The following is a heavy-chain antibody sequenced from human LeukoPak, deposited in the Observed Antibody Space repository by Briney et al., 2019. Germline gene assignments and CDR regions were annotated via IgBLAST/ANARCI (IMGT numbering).Heavy chain of an antibody. V-gene: IGHV4-39*01. CDR2: IYYSGST. D-gene: IGHD1-26*01. J-gene: IGHJ4*02. Sequence: NPSETLSLTCTVSGGYINISNYYWGWIRQPPGKGLEWIGRIYYSGSTYYNPSLKSRVSISVDTSKNQFSLQLNSVTAADTAVYYCARRGIVGTANFDYWGQGTLVTVSS. CDR1: GGYINISNYY. CDR3: ARRGIVGTANFDY.